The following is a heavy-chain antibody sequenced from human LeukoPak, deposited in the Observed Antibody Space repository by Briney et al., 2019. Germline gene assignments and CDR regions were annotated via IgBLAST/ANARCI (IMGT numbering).Heavy chain of an antibody. J-gene: IGHJ4*02. D-gene: IGHD3-22*01. CDR1: GGSISSGGYY. CDR3: ARYYDSSGYYRYFDY. CDR2: IYYSGST. V-gene: IGHV4-31*03. Sequence: SETLSLTCTVSGGSISSGGYYWSWIRQHPGKGLEWIGYIYYSGSTYYNPSLKSRVTTSVDTSKNQFSLKLSSVTAADTAVYYCARYYDSSGYYRYFDYWGQGTLVTVSS.